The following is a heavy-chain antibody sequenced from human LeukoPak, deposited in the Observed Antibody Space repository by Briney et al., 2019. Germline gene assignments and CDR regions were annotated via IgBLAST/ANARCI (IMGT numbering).Heavy chain of an antibody. Sequence: GGSLRLSFAASGFTFSSYAMSWVRQAPGKGLEWVSAISGSGGSTYYADSVKGRFTISRDNSKNTLYLQMNSLRAEDTAVYYCARRYCSSTTCPVDCWGQGTLVTVSS. V-gene: IGHV3-23*01. CDR1: GFTFSSYA. CDR2: ISGSGGST. J-gene: IGHJ4*02. CDR3: ARRYCSSTTCPVDC. D-gene: IGHD2-2*01.